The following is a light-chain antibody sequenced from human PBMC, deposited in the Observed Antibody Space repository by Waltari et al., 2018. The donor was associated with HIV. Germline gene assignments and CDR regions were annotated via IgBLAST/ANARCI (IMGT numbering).Light chain of an antibody. Sequence: QSALTQPASVSGSPGQSITISCTGTSSDVGAYNYVSWYQHHPGKAPKLIIYDVSERPAGVSARFSGSRSGNTASLTISGLQAEDEADYYCCSYAGSSTLLFGGGTKLTVL. J-gene: IGLJ2*01. V-gene: IGLV2-23*02. CDR1: SSDVGAYNY. CDR2: DVS. CDR3: CSYAGSSTLL.